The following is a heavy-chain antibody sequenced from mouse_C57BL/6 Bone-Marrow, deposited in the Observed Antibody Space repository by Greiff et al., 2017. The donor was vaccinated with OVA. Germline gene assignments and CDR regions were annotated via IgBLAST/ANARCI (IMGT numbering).Heavy chain of an antibody. CDR2: ISSGGSYT. D-gene: IGHD3-1*01. V-gene: IGHV5-6*01. CDR1: GFTFSSYG. J-gene: IGHJ1*03. Sequence: VQLQQSGGDLVKPGGSLKLSCAASGFTFSSYGMSWVRQTPDKRLEWVATISSGGSYTYYPDSVKGRFTISRDNAKNTLYLQMSRLKSEDTAMYYCARDLGYWYFDVWGTGTTVTVSS. CDR3: ARDLGYWYFDV.